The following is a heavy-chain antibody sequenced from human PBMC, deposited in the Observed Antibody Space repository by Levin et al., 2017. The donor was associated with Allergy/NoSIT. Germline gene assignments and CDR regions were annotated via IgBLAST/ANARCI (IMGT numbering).Heavy chain of an antibody. J-gene: IGHJ5*02. D-gene: IGHD3-3*01. V-gene: IGHV1-18*01. CDR3: AREGVGVVITSYNWFDP. Sequence: GESLKISCKASGYTFTSYGISWVRQAPGQGLEWMGWISAYNGNTNYAQKLQGRVTMTTDTSTSTAYMELRSLRSDDTAVYYCAREGVGVVITSYNWFDPWGQGTLVTVSS. CDR2: ISAYNGNT. CDR1: GYTFTSYG.